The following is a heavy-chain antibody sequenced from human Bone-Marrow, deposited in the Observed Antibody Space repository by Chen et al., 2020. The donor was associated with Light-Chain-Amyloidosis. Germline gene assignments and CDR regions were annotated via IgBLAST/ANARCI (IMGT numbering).Heavy chain of an antibody. CDR3: ARVTIATPGTGIDY. CDR2: IKGAGSDI. D-gene: IGHD6-13*01. Sequence: DVQLVESGGGLVQPGGSLRLSCAASGFTFSDYWMHWVRQAPGKGLVWVSRIKGAGSDISYAGSVKGRFTISRDNAQNTLYLQVNSLRAEDTATYYCARVTIATPGTGIDYWGQGALVAVSS. J-gene: IGHJ4*02. CDR1: GFTFSDYW. V-gene: IGHV3-74*01.